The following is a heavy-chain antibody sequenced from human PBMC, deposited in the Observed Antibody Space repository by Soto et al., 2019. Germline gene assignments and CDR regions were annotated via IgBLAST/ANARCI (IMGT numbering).Heavy chain of an antibody. CDR2: TRSNGEYT. V-gene: IGHV3-23*01. Sequence: EVQVLESGGGVVPPGGSLRLSCAGSGFTFGDYAMTWIRQAPGKGLEWVSTTRSNGEYTYYGDSAKGRFTVSRDNSKNTLYLEMTSLRAQETAIYYCAKDSRSVAVSAARVYGMHVWGQGTTVTVSS. CDR1: GFTFGDYA. J-gene: IGHJ6*02. D-gene: IGHD2-2*01. CDR3: AKDSRSVAVSAARVYGMHV.